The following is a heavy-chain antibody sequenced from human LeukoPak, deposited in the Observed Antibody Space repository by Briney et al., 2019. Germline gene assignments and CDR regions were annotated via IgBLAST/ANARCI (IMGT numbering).Heavy chain of an antibody. V-gene: IGHV4-59*08. CDR2: IYYSGST. CDR3: VNYNWDRRFYSFDY. CDR1: GGSMSNHY. D-gene: IGHD1-20*01. Sequence: SETLSLTCTVSGGSMSNHYWSWIRQSPGKGLEWIGYIYYSGSTNYNPSLQSRVSMSLDTSKNQFSLRLSSVTATDTAVYYCVNYNWDRRFYSFDYWGQGTLVTASS. J-gene: IGHJ4*02.